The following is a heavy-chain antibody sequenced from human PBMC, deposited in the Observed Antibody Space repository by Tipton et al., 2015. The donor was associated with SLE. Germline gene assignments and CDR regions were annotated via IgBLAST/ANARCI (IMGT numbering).Heavy chain of an antibody. CDR1: GCSISSGGYY. CDR2: IYHSGST. D-gene: IGHD3-16*01. CDR3: ARDRGSPFDY. V-gene: IGHV4-39*07. J-gene: IGHJ4*02. Sequence: TLSLTCTVSGCSISSGGYYWSWIRQPPGKGLEWIGSIYHSGSTYYNPSPKRRVTITVDTSKNQFSLKLSSVTAADTAVYYCARDRGSPFDYWGQGTLVTVSS.